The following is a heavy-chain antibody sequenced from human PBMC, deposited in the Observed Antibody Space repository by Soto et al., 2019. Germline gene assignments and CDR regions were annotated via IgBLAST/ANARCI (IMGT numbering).Heavy chain of an antibody. CDR2: INPSGGST. Sequence: ASVKVSCKASGYTFTSYYMHWVRQAPGQGLEWMGIINPSGGSTSYAQKFQGRVTMTRDTSTSTVYMELSSLRSADTAVYYCARGYYDNSANYRKTIFDYWGQGALVTVSS. CDR1: GYTFTSYY. CDR3: ARGYYDNSANYRKTIFDY. D-gene: IGHD3-22*01. J-gene: IGHJ4*02. V-gene: IGHV1-46*01.